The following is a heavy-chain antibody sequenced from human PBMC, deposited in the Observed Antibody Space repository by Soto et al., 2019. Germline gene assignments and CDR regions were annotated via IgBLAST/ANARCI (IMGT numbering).Heavy chain of an antibody. CDR2: IYYSGST. CDR3: ARVTGDWFDP. J-gene: IGHJ5*02. V-gene: IGHV4-59*01. Sequence: SSETLSLTCTVSGGSISSYYWSWIRQPPGKGLEWIGYIYYSGSTNYNPSLKSRITISVDTSKNQFSLKLSSVTAADTAVYYCARVTGDWFDPWGQGTLVTVSS. CDR1: GGSISSYY.